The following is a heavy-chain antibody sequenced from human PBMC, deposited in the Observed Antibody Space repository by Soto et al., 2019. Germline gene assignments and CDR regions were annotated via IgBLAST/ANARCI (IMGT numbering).Heavy chain of an antibody. V-gene: IGHV1-2*02. CDR3: GRGRGDIGVVRAAHDY. CDR1: GYSFTGYY. J-gene: IGHJ4*02. D-gene: IGHD2-2*01. CDR2: INPNSGAT. Sequence: QVQLLQSGAEVKKPGASVKVSCKASGYSFTGYYMHWVRQAPGQGLEWMGWINPNSGATDYALKFGGGVTMTGETSISTAYMGLGRLRSDDRAVYFWGRGRGDIGVVRAAHDYGGQGTLVTVSS.